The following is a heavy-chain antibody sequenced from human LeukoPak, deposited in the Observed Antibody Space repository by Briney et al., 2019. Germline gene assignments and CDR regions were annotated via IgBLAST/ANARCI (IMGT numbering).Heavy chain of an antibody. D-gene: IGHD2-21*02. CDR2: IRYDGSNK. Sequence: GGSLRLSCAASAFTFSRYGMHWVRQAPGKGLEWVAFIRYDGSNKYYADSVKGRFTISRDNSKNTLYLQMNSLRAEDTAVYYCAKREGGDFAFDYWGQGTLVTVSS. CDR3: AKREGGDFAFDY. V-gene: IGHV3-30*02. CDR1: AFTFSRYG. J-gene: IGHJ4*02.